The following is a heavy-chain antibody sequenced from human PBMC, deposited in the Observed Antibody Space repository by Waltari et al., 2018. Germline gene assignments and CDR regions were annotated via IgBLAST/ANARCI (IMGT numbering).Heavy chain of an antibody. CDR3: ARAASGYLFDY. Sequence: QVQLQESGPGLVEPSETLSLTCAVFGYSISSGYYWGWIRQPSGKGLEWIGSMFHSGSAYYNPSLKSRVTISVDTSKNQVSLKVTSVSAADTALYYCARAASGYLFDYWGQGTLVTVSS. D-gene: IGHD5-12*01. CDR2: MFHSGSA. J-gene: IGHJ4*02. V-gene: IGHV4-38-2*01. CDR1: GYSISSGYY.